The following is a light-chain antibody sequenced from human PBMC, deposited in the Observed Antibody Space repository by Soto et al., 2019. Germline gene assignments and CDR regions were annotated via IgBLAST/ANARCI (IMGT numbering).Light chain of an antibody. Sequence: DVQMTQSPSSLSALVGDRVTITCRASQSVSRYLNWYQHKPGKAPKLLINAASNLRSGVPSRFSGSGSGTDFTLTIDGLQPEDFEVYYCQQSYITPTITFGQGTRLELK. J-gene: IGKJ5*01. CDR1: QSVSRY. CDR2: AAS. CDR3: QQSYITPTIT. V-gene: IGKV1-39*01.